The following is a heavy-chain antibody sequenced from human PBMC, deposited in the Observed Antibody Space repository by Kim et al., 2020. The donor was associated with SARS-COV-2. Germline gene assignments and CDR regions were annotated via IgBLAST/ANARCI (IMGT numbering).Heavy chain of an antibody. Sequence: GGSLRLSCAASGFSFGGYGMNWVRQAPGKGLEWVAVIWYNGKNQYYADTVKGRFTISRDISRNILYLQMNDLRAEDTAVYFCARDLGGCSGDMCSYYFDYWGQGSLVTVSS. J-gene: IGHJ4*02. V-gene: IGHV3-33*08. CDR3: ARDLGGCSGDMCSYYFDY. D-gene: IGHD2-15*01. CDR1: GFSFGGYG. CDR2: IWYNGKNQ.